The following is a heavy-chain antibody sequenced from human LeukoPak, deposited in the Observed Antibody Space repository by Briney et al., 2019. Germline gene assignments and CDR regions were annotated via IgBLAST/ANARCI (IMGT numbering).Heavy chain of an antibody. D-gene: IGHD4-17*01. CDR2: IWYDGSNK. CDR1: GFTFSSYG. V-gene: IGHV3-33*06. J-gene: IGHJ4*02. Sequence: GGSLRLSCAASGFTFSSYGMHWVRQAPGKGLEWVALIWYDGSNKYYADSVKGRFTISRDNSKNTLYLQMNSLRAEDTAVYYCAKHKENYGDSCLDDYWGQGTLVTVSS. CDR3: AKHKENYGDSCLDDY.